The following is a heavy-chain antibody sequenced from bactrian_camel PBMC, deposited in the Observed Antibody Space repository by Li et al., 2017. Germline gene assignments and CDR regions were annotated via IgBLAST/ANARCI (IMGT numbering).Heavy chain of an antibody. CDR1: ETRYC. CDR3: AGEQYGGCRASAAFGV. J-gene: IGHJ6*01. Sequence: QVQLVESGGGSVQPGQSLRLTCTFSETRYCMGWFRQPPGKDREGVAVMDSLGRTKYADSVNGRFTISKGNRKTILYLEMHNLKPEDTGVYYCAGEQYGGCRASAAFGVWGQGTQVTVS. CDR2: MDSLGRT. D-gene: IGHD6*01. V-gene: IGHV3S53*01.